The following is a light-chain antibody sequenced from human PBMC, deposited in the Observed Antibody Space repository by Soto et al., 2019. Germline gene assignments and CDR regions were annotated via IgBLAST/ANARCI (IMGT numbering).Light chain of an antibody. CDR2: DAS. J-gene: IGKJ5*01. CDR1: ETVSSY. CDR3: LHRMNWPLT. Sequence: GSXSCRASETVSSYLLWYQQKPGQDPRLLIYDASKRATGIPARFSGSGSETDFTLTISSLEPEDVGVYYCLHRMNWPLTFGQGTRLEIK. V-gene: IGKV3-11*01.